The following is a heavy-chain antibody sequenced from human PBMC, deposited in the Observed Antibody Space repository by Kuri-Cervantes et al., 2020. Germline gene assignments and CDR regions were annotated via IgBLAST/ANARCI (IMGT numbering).Heavy chain of an antibody. D-gene: IGHD2-2*01. CDR2: INAGKGHT. CDR1: GYTFTTYA. CDR3: ARGPAAQPYYYYYMDV. J-gene: IGHJ6*03. Sequence: ASVKVSCKASGYTFTTYATHWVRQAPGQRLEWMGWINAGKGHTKYSQKLQGRVTISRDTSATTAYMELSSLRSEDTAVYYCARGPAAQPYYYYYMDVWGKGTTVTVSS. V-gene: IGHV1-3*01.